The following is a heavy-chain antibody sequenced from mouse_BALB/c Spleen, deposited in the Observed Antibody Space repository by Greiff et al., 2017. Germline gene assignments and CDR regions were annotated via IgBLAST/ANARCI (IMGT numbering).Heavy chain of an antibody. CDR3: AREGYYGTSWFAY. D-gene: IGHD2-1*01. V-gene: IGHV1-82*01. Sequence: QVQLKESGPELVKPGASVKISCKASGYAFSSSWMNWVKQRPGQGLEWIGRIYPGDGDTNYNGKFKGKATLTADKSSSTAYMQLSSLTSVDSAVYFCAREGYYGTSWFAYWGQGTLVTVSA. J-gene: IGHJ3*01. CDR1: GYAFSSSW. CDR2: IYPGDGDT.